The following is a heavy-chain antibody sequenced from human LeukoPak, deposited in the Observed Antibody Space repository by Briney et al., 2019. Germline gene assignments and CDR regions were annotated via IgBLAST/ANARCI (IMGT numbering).Heavy chain of an antibody. D-gene: IGHD6-13*01. CDR1: GFTFSGSA. CDR3: TRGSSSGYYYYGMDV. J-gene: IGHJ6*02. Sequence: GGSLRLSCAASGFTFSGSAMHWVRQASGKGLEWVGRIRSRANSYATAYAASVKGRFTISRDDSKNTAYLQMNSLKTEDTAVYYCTRGSSSGYYYYGMDVWGQGTTVTVSS. V-gene: IGHV3-73*01. CDR2: IRSRANSYAT.